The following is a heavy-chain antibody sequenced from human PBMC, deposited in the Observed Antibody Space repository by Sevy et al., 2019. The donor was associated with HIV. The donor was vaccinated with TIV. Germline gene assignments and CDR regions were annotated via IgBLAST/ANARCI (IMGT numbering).Heavy chain of an antibody. CDR1: GFTFSSYS. CDR3: ARWDADRRWYFDY. CDR2: ISRSSSYI. D-gene: IGHD1-26*01. V-gene: IGHV3-21*01. Sequence: GGSLRLSCAASGFTFSSYSMNWVRQAPGKGLEWVSSISRSSSYIYHAHSVKGRFTISRDNAKNSLHLQMNSLRAEDTAVYYCARWDADRRWYFDYWGQGILVTVSS. J-gene: IGHJ4*02.